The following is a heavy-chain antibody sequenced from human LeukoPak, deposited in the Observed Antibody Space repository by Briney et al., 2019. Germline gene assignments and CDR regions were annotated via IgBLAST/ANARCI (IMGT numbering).Heavy chain of an antibody. CDR3: ARHRPYSSGWRHFDY. CDR2: IYPGDSDT. Sequence: GESLKISCKDSGYSFTTYWIGWVRQMPGKGLEWMGIIYPGDSDTRYSPSFQGQVTISADKSISTAYLQWSSLTASDTAMYYCARHRPYSSGWRHFDYWGQGTLVTVSS. J-gene: IGHJ4*02. V-gene: IGHV5-51*01. CDR1: GYSFTTYW. D-gene: IGHD6-19*01.